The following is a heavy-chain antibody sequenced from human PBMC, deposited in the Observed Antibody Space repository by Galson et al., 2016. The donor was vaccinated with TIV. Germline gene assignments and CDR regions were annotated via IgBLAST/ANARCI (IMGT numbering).Heavy chain of an antibody. Sequence: SLRLSCAASGFTLDDYAMHWVRQPPGKGLEWVSGISWNSANRGYGESVKGRFTISRDNAKNSLYLQMNSLRVEDTALYYCAKARIRDYGGNGHYYYYAMDVWGQGTTVTVSS. J-gene: IGHJ6*02. CDR2: ISWNSANR. V-gene: IGHV3-9*01. D-gene: IGHD4-23*01. CDR3: AKARIRDYGGNGHYYYYAMDV. CDR1: GFTLDDYA.